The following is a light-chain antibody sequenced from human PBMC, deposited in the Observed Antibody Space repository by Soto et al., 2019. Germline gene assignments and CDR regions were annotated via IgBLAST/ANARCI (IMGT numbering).Light chain of an antibody. J-gene: IGKJ1*01. CDR2: GAS. V-gene: IGKV3-20*01. Sequence: IVLTQSPGTLSLSPGERGALSCRASQSVSSNYVAWYQQKPGQAPRLLISGASNRATGTPDRFRGSGSGTDFTLTISRLKPEDFAVYYCHQYGSAPWTFGQGTKVDIK. CDR1: QSVSSNY. CDR3: HQYGSAPWT.